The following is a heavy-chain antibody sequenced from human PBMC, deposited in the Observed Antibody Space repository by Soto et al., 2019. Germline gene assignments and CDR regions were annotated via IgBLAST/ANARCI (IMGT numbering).Heavy chain of an antibody. V-gene: IGHV3-23*01. J-gene: IGHJ4*02. CDR2: IGGSGDT. D-gene: IGHD3-22*01. CDR1: GFTFSNQA. CDR3: ATRNYYDSRGYYYYYFDF. Sequence: GVLRLSCAAAGFTFSNQAMSWVRQASGKGLEWVSGIGGSGDTYYADSVKGRFTASRDNSKNTLYLQMSSLRAEDTAVYYCATRNYYDSRGYYYYYFDFWGQGTLVTVSS.